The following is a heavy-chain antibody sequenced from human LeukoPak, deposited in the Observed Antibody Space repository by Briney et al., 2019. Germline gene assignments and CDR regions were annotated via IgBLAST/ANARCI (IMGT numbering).Heavy chain of an antibody. J-gene: IGHJ4*02. Sequence: SETLSLTCTVSGGSISSYYWSWIRQPPGKGLEWIGYIYYSGSTNYNPSLKNRVTLSVDTSKNQFPLKLSPLTAADTAVYYCARLACSGGSCYPPFDYWGQGTLVTVSS. CDR2: IYYSGST. CDR3: ARLACSGGSCYPPFDY. V-gene: IGHV4-59*01. D-gene: IGHD2-15*01. CDR1: GGSISSYY.